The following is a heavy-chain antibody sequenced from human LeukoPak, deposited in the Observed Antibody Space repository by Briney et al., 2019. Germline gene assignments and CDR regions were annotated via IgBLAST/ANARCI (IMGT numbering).Heavy chain of an antibody. CDR1: GGSLSSYS. D-gene: IGHD2-2*01. Sequence: SETLSLTCAVLGGSLSSYSWSWIRQPPGKGLEWIGEINHSGTNYSPSLKSRVTMSVDTSKKQFSPKLTSVTAADTAVYYCARAADFVGVLAATGGFDPWGQGTLVTVSS. CDR3: ARAADFVGVLAATGGFDP. CDR2: INHSGT. J-gene: IGHJ5*02. V-gene: IGHV4-34*01.